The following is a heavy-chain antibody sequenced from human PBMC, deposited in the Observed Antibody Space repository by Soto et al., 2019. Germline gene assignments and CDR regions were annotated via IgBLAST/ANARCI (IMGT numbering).Heavy chain of an antibody. CDR1: GFTFSSYA. Sequence: GGSLRLSCAASGFTFSSYAMSWVRQAPGKGLEWVSAISGSGGSTYYADSVKGRFTISRDNSKNTLYLQMNSLRAEDTAVYYCAKVGEWDWDTKHDYWGQGTLVTVSS. CDR3: AKVGEWDWDTKHDY. CDR2: ISGSGGST. V-gene: IGHV3-23*01. J-gene: IGHJ4*02. D-gene: IGHD1-26*01.